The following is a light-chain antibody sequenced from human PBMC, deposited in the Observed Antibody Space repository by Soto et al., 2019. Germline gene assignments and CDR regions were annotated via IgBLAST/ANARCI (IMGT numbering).Light chain of an antibody. V-gene: IGLV2-14*01. CDR2: DVS. J-gene: IGLJ1*01. CDR1: SSDVGGYNY. Sequence: QSVLTQPASVSGSPGQSITISCTGTSSDVGGYNYVSWYQQHPGKAPKLMIYDVSNRPSGVSNLFSGSKSGNTASLTISGLQAEDEADYYCSSYTSSSTLYVFGTGTKGTVL. CDR3: SSYTSSSTLYV.